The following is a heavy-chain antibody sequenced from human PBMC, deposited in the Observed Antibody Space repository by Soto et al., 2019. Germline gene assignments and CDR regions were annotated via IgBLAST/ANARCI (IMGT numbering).Heavy chain of an antibody. V-gene: IGHV1-69*02. CDR1: GGTFSRYT. J-gene: IGHJ4*02. CDR3: ARGKSWHYCSSDQLLCGYFDY. Sequence: ASVKVSCKASGGTFSRYTISWVRQAPGQGLEWMGRIIPILGIANYAQKFQGRVTITADKSTSTAYMELSSLRSEDTAVYYCARGKSWHYCSSDQLLCGYFDYWGQGTLVTVSS. D-gene: IGHD2-2*01. CDR2: IIPILGIA.